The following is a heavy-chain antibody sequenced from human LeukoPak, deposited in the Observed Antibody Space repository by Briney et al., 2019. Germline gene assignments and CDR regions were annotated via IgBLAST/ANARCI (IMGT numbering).Heavy chain of an antibody. CDR1: GFTVSSNY. D-gene: IGHD3-22*01. CDR2: IHSGGST. J-gene: IGHJ4*02. CDR3: ARGPYYYDSSGYFDY. V-gene: IGHV3-53*01. Sequence: GGSLRLSCAASGFTVSSNYMSWVRQAPGKGLEWVSVIHSGGSTYYADSVKGRFTISRDNSKNTLYLQMNSLRAEDTAVYYCARGPYYYDSSGYFDYWGQGTLVTVSS.